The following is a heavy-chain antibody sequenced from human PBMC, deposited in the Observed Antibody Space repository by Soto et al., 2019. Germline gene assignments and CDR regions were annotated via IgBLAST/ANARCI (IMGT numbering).Heavy chain of an antibody. J-gene: IGHJ4*02. V-gene: IGHV1-24*01. Sequence: ASVKVYCKVSGYTLTELSMHWVRQAPGKGLEWMGGFDPEDGETIYAQKFQGRVTMTEDTSTDTAYMELSSLRSEDTAVYYCATLFRGGYSRLSSNFDYWGQGTLVTGSS. CDR3: ATLFRGGYSRLSSNFDY. CDR1: GYTLTELS. D-gene: IGHD3-22*01. CDR2: FDPEDGET.